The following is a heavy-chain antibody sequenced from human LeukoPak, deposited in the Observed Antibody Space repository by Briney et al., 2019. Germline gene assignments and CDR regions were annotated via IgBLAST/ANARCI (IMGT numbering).Heavy chain of an antibody. CDR1: GFTFNKYD. CDR2: ISHDGSQE. CDR3: ARKYTTSYYSVDY. J-gene: IGHJ4*02. Sequence: GGSLRLSCTASGFTFNKYDMHWVRRAPGKGLEWVTFISHDGSQEHYADSVKGRFTISRDNSKQTVYLQMNSLKSEDTALYYCARKYTTSYYSVDYWGQGSLVTVSS. D-gene: IGHD2-2*01. V-gene: IGHV3-30*04.